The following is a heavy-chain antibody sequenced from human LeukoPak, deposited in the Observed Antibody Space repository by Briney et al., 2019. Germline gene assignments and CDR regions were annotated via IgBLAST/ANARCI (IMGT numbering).Heavy chain of an antibody. CDR2: IGSSGGSI. V-gene: IGHV3-11*04. CDR1: GFTFNDYY. Sequence: GGSLRLSCAASGFTFNDYYMSWIRQAPGKGLEWISYIGSSGGSINYAHSVKGRFTISRDNAKNSLSLQMNSLRAEDTAVYYCVRGRTSGSSWPFDYWGQGTLVTVSS. J-gene: IGHJ4*02. D-gene: IGHD6-13*01. CDR3: VRGRTSGSSWPFDY.